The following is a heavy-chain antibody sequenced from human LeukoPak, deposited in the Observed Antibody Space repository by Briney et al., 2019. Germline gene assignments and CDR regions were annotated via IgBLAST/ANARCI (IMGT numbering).Heavy chain of an antibody. CDR2: VYYTGIT. CDR3: ARSSGNYKGDAFDI. V-gene: IGHV4-39*07. Sequence: SETLSLTCTVSGGSISSYYWGWIRQPPGKGLEWIGSVYYTGITYYNPSLKSLVTISVDTSKNQFSLNLSSVTAADTAVYFCARSSGNYKGDAFDIWGQGTMVTVSS. CDR1: GGSISSYY. J-gene: IGHJ3*02. D-gene: IGHD1-26*01.